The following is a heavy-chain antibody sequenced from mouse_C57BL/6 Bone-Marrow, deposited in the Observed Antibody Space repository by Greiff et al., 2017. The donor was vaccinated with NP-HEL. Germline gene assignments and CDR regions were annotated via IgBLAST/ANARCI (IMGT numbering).Heavy chain of an antibody. J-gene: IGHJ2*01. CDR2: IYPRSGNT. D-gene: IGHD1-1*01. CDR3: ARSDTTVVAPDY. V-gene: IGHV1-81*01. CDR1: GYTFTSYG. Sequence: QVQLKESGAELARPGASVKLSCKASGYTFTSYGISWVKQRTGQGLEWIGEIYPRSGNTYYNEKFKGKATLTADKSSSTAYMELRSLTSEDSAVYFCARSDTTVVAPDYWGQGTTLTVSS.